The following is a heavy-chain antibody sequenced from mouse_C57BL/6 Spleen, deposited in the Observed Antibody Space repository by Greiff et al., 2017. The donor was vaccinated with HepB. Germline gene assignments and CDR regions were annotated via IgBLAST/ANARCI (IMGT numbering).Heavy chain of an antibody. Sequence: DVQLQESGPGLVKPSQSLSLTCSVTGYSITSGYYWNWIRQFPGNKLEWMGYISYDGSNNYNPSLKNRISITRDTSKNQFFLKLNSVTTEDTATYYCARGGYDYDYFDYWGQGTTLTVSS. D-gene: IGHD2-4*01. V-gene: IGHV3-6*01. CDR1: GYSITSGYY. CDR3: ARGGYDYDYFDY. CDR2: ISYDGSN. J-gene: IGHJ2*01.